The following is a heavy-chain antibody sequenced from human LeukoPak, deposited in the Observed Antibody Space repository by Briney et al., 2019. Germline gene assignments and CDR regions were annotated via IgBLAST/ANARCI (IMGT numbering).Heavy chain of an antibody. D-gene: IGHD3-10*01. V-gene: IGHV1-24*01. CDR1: GNTVYGLS. J-gene: IGHJ6*02. CDR3: ATDTGAAVGV. Sequence: ASVKVFCNFSGNTVYGLSIHWGGQALGKRLEWMGGFDPEDGETIYAQKFQGRVTMTEDTSTDTAYMELSSLRSEDTAVYYCATDTGAAVGVWGQGTTVTVSS. CDR2: FDPEDGET.